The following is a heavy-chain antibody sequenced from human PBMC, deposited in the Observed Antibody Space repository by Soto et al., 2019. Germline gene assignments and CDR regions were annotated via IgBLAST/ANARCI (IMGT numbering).Heavy chain of an antibody. J-gene: IGHJ5*02. CDR2: IYYSGST. Sequence: SETLSLTCTVSGGSISSGGYYWSWIRQHPGKGLEWIGYIYYSGSTYYNPSLKSRVTISVDTSKNQFSLKLSSVTAADTAVYYCARRAPCTNGVCYLGSWFDPWGQGTLVTVSS. CDR3: ARRAPCTNGVCYLGSWFDP. CDR1: GGSISSGGYY. V-gene: IGHV4-31*03. D-gene: IGHD2-8*01.